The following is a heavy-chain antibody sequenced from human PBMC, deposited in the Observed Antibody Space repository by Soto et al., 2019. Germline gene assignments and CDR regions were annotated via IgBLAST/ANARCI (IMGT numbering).Heavy chain of an antibody. Sequence: DVHLLESGGGLVQPGGPLRLSCAASGFSFSSYAMVWVRQAPGKGLEWVAVISARGGSSYFADSVKGRFTLSRDNSKNVLSLEMNSLRAEDTAIYFCAKGSIEYSASVDNWGQGTLVVVSS. V-gene: IGHV3-23*01. CDR1: GFSFSSYA. CDR2: ISARGGSS. J-gene: IGHJ4*02. D-gene: IGHD5-12*01. CDR3: AKGSIEYSASVDN.